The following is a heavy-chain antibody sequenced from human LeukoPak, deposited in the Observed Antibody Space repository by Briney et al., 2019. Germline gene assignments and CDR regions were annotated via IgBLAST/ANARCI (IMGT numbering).Heavy chain of an antibody. V-gene: IGHV5-51*01. D-gene: IGHD1-14*01. Sequence: GGSLRLSCAASGFTFSSYAMSWVRQMPGKGLEWMGIIYPGDSDTRYSPSFQGQVTISADKSISTAYLQWSSLKASDTAMYYCARVGDVTEGYFDYWGQGTLVTVSS. CDR3: ARVGDVTEGYFDY. CDR2: IYPGDSDT. J-gene: IGHJ4*02. CDR1: GFTFSSYA.